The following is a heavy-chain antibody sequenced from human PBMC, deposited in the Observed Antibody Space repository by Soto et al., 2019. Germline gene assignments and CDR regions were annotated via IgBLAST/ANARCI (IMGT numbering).Heavy chain of an antibody. D-gene: IGHD1-26*01. J-gene: IGHJ4*02. CDR1: GFTFSSYS. CDR2: ISSSSSYI. CDR3: ARVWVGVTRATFDY. V-gene: IGHV3-21*01. Sequence: GGSLRLSCAASGFTFSSYSMNWVRQAPGKGLEWVSSISSSSSYIYYADSVKGRFTISRDNAKNSLYLQMNSLRAEDTAVYYCARVWVGVTRATFDYWGQGTLVTVSS.